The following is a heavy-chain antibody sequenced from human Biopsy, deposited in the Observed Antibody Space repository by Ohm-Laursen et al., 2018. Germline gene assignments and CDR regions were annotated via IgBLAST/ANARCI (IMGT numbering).Heavy chain of an antibody. CDR2: IYYSGST. CDR3: ARATNSTGWPYYYFYGMDV. J-gene: IGHJ6*02. D-gene: IGHD2/OR15-2a*01. CDR1: GGSISSDY. Sequence: TLSLTCTVSGGSISSDYWSWIRQPPGKGLEWIGYIYYSGSTNYNPSLKSRVTISVDTSKNQFSLRLNPVTAADTAVYYCARATNSTGWPYYYFYGMDVWGQGTTVTVSS. V-gene: IGHV4-59*01.